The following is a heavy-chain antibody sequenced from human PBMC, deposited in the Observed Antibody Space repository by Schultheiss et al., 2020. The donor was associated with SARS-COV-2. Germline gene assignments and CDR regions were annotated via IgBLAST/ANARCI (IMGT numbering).Heavy chain of an antibody. J-gene: IGHJ4*02. CDR3: AISYYDFWSGPPVGGYFDY. Sequence: SVKVSCKASGGTFSSYAISWVRQAPGQGLEWMGGIIPNSGGTNYAQKLQGRVTITADKSTSTAYMELSSLRSDDTAVYYCAISYYDFWSGPPVGGYFDYWGQGTLVTVSS. CDR2: IIPNSGGT. CDR1: GGTFSSYA. V-gene: IGHV1-69*10. D-gene: IGHD3-3*01.